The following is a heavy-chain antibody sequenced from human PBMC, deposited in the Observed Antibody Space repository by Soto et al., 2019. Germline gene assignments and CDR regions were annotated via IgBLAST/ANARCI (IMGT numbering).Heavy chain of an antibody. CDR1: GGSLSSYY. Sequence: PSETLSLTCTVSGGSLSSYYWSWIRQPPGKGLEWIGYIYCSGSTNYNPSLKSRVTISVDTSKNQSSLKLSSVTAADTAVYYCASGGYYGSGSQHPAVESIADYDMDVWGQGTTVTVSS. CDR3: ASGGYYGSGSQHPAVESIADYDMDV. D-gene: IGHD3-10*01. CDR2: IYCSGST. V-gene: IGHV4-59*01. J-gene: IGHJ6*02.